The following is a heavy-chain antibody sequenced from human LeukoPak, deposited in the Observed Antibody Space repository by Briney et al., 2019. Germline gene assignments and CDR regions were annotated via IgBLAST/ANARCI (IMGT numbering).Heavy chain of an antibody. CDR1: GFTFITYD. D-gene: IGHD6-13*01. CDR3: AKVGAAGTAYYFDY. V-gene: IGHV3-30*02. CDR2: MRYDGSNK. J-gene: IGHJ4*02. Sequence: PGGSLRLSCATSGFTFITYDIHWVRQAPGKGLEWVAFMRYDGSNKYYADSVKGRFTISRDNSKNTVYLQVNSPRAEDTAVYYCAKVGAAGTAYYFDYWGQGTLVTVS.